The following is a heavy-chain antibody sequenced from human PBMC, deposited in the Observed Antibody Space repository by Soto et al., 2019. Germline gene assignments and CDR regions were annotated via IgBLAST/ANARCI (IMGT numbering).Heavy chain of an antibody. Sequence: QVQLVESGGGVVQPGRSLRLSCAASGFTFSSYGMHWVRQAPGKGLEWVAGIWYDGSNKYYADSVKGRFTISRDNSKNTLYLQMNSLRAEDTAVYYCARDHGYSGSYYGYFDYWGQGTLVTVSS. CDR1: GFTFSSYG. J-gene: IGHJ4*02. D-gene: IGHD1-26*01. CDR3: ARDHGYSGSYYGYFDY. CDR2: IWYDGSNK. V-gene: IGHV3-33*01.